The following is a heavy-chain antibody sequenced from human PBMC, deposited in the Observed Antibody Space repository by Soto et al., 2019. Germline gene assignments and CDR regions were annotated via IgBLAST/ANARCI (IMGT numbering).Heavy chain of an antibody. J-gene: IGHJ6*02. Sequence: QVQLQESGPGLVKPSETLSLTCTVSGGSISSYYWSWIRQPPGKGLEWIGYIYHSGGTNYNPSLKTRVTISVDTSKNQFSLKLSSVTAADTAVYYCVRETYYGSGKGYGMDVWGQGTTVTVSS. V-gene: IGHV4-59*01. CDR3: VRETYYGSGKGYGMDV. CDR1: GGSISSYY. D-gene: IGHD3-10*01. CDR2: IYHSGGT.